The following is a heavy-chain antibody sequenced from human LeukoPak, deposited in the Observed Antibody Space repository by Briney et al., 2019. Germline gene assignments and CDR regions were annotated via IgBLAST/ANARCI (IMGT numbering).Heavy chain of an antibody. Sequence: GESLKISCKGSGYSFTSYWIGWVRQMPGKGLEWMGFIYPDDSDTRYSPSFQGQVTISADKSNTTAYLYWSSLKASDTAMHYCARVPGGRNDYNFVDYWGQGTLVTVSS. CDR3: ARVPGGRNDYNFVDY. D-gene: IGHD5-24*01. J-gene: IGHJ4*02. V-gene: IGHV5-51*01. CDR1: GYSFTSYW. CDR2: IYPDDSDT.